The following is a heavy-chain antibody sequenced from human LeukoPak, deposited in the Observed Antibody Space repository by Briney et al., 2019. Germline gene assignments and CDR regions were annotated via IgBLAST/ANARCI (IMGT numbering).Heavy chain of an antibody. J-gene: IGHJ4*02. V-gene: IGHV4-34*01. CDR3: ARGKSGYSYGYFGY. Sequence: SETLSLTCTVSGGSISSYYWSWIRQPPGKGLEWIGEINHSGSTNHNPSLKSRVTISVDTSKNQFSLKLSSVTAADTAVYYCARGKSGYSYGYFGYWGQGTLVTVSS. D-gene: IGHD5-18*01. CDR1: GGSISSYY. CDR2: INHSGST.